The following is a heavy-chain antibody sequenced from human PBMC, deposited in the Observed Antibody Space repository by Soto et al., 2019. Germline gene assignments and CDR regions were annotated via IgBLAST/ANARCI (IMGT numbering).Heavy chain of an antibody. J-gene: IGHJ3*02. Sequence: EVQLLESGGGLVQPGGSLRLSCAASGFTFSSYAMSWVRQAPGKGLEWVSAISGSGGSTYYADSVKGRFTISRDNSKNTLYLQMNSLRAEDTAVYYCAKDRPLRMITFKGGAFDIWGQGTMVTVSS. D-gene: IGHD3-16*01. CDR1: GFTFSSYA. V-gene: IGHV3-23*01. CDR3: AKDRPLRMITFKGGAFDI. CDR2: ISGSGGST.